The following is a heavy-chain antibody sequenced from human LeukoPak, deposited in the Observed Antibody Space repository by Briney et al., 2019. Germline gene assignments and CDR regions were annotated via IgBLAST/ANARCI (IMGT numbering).Heavy chain of an antibody. Sequence: GGSLRLSCVASGFTFSSYWMHWVRQAPGKGLVWVSRINIDGSSTTYADSVKGRFTISRDNAKNTVYLLMNSLRAEDTAVYYCARVLRLSLDYDFWSGKNGWYFDLWGRGTLVTVSS. V-gene: IGHV3-74*01. CDR2: INIDGSST. CDR1: GFTFSSYW. J-gene: IGHJ2*01. D-gene: IGHD3-3*01. CDR3: ARVLRLSLDYDFWSGKNGWYFDL.